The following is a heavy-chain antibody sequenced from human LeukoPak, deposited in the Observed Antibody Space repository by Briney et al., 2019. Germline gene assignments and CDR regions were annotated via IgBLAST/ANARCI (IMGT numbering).Heavy chain of an antibody. CDR1: GGSFSGYY. D-gene: IGHD6-13*01. CDR2: INHSGST. J-gene: IGHJ4*02. CDR3: ARRHAAAGNFDY. V-gene: IGHV4-34*01. Sequence: SETLSLTCAVYGGSFSGYYWSWIRQPPGKGLEWIGEINHSGSTNYNPSLKSRVTISVDTSKNQFSLKLSSVTAADTAAYYCARRHAAAGNFDYWGQGTLVTVSS.